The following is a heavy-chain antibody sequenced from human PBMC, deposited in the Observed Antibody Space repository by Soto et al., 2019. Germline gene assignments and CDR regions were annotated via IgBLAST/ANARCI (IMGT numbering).Heavy chain of an antibody. CDR2: INPNGGVT. Sequence: VKLVQSGAKVKKPGASVTVPCRSSGDTFNDYYINWLRQAPGQGFGWMGWINPNGGVTKYAQKFQGWVSMTRDTSIRTVYMQLSRLRSDDTAVYYCARESGGATATLDYYYFYMDVWGTGTTVTVSS. D-gene: IGHD5-12*01. CDR1: GDTFNDYY. J-gene: IGHJ6*03. V-gene: IGHV1-2*04. CDR3: ARESGGATATLDYYYFYMDV.